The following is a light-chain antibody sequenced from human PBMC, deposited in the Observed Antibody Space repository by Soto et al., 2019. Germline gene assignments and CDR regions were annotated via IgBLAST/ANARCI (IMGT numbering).Light chain of an antibody. CDR2: GAS. J-gene: IGKJ4*01. CDR3: QQYATSPLT. V-gene: IGKV3-15*01. Sequence: EIVMTQSPATLSVSPGERATLSCRASQSVSSNLARYQQKPGQAPRLLIFGASTRATGIPARFSGSGSGTEFTLTISSLQSEDFALYYCQQYATSPLTFGGGTKVDIK. CDR1: QSVSSN.